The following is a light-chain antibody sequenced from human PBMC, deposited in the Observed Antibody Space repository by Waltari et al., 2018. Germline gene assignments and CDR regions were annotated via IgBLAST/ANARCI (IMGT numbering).Light chain of an antibody. CDR2: AAS. Sequence: DIQMTQSPSSLPASVGDRVTITCRASQSISSFLNWYQQKPGKAPKLLIYAASSLQSGVPLRFSGSGSGTDFTLTISSLQPEDFATYYCQQSYSAPRTFGQGTKVEIK. CDR1: QSISSF. J-gene: IGKJ1*01. CDR3: QQSYSAPRT. V-gene: IGKV1-39*01.